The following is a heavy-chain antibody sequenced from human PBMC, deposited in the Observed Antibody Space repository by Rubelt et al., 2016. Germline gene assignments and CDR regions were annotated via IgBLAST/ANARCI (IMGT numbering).Heavy chain of an antibody. J-gene: IGHJ4*02. V-gene: IGHV6-1*01. CDR1: GGSVSANSAA. CDR3: ARTPGPIDC. Sequence: QVQLQQSGPRLVKPSQTLSLTCAISGGSVSANSAAWNWIRQSPSRGLEWLGRTYSRSKWYNAYAQSVKSRITVNPDPSHAPLLLHRYVGSPVNPAVYYCARTPGPIDCWGQGTLVTVSS. CDR2: TYSRSKWYN.